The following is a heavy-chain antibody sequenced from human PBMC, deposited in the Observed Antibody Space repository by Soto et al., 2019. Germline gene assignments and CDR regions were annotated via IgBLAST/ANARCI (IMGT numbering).Heavy chain of an antibody. Sequence: QVHLQQSGPGLVNPSETLSLTCTVSGGSMSSYYWTWIRQSAGRGLEWIGRVYSSGGTHYNPSLKGRGSISLDTSENRLSLRLLSGADADTAVYYCARGQRVADWFDPWGQGTLVTVSS. D-gene: IGHD2-2*01. J-gene: IGHJ5*02. CDR3: ARGQRVADWFDP. CDR2: VYSSGGT. V-gene: IGHV4-4*07. CDR1: GGSMSSYY.